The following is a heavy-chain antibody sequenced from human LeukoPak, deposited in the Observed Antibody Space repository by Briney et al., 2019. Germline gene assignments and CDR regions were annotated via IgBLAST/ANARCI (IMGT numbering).Heavy chain of an antibody. CDR1: GFTFRSYE. D-gene: IGHD2-15*01. CDR2: ISSSGSTI. Sequence: GGSLRLSCAASGFTFRSYEMHCVRHAPGEGLEWVSYISSSGSTIYYADSVKGRFTISRDNAKNSLYLQMNSLRAEDTAVYYCARVGRIVDYGGQGTLVTVSS. V-gene: IGHV3-48*03. J-gene: IGHJ4*02. CDR3: ARVGRIVDY.